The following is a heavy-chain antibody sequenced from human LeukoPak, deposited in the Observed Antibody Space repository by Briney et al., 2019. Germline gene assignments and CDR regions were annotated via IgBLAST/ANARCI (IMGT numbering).Heavy chain of an antibody. D-gene: IGHD2-15*01. CDR2: IFHRGGT. CDR1: NDSISSGDYY. CDR3: VREILYCSGGSCYRGPFDN. J-gene: IGHJ4*02. V-gene: IGHV4-30-4*01. Sequence: SETLSLTCTVSNDSISSGDYYWNWIRQPPGKGLEWIGYIFHRGGTSYNPSLKSRILFSVDTSQNQFSLKLNSVTAADTAVYYCVREILYCSGGSCYRGPFDNWGQGTLVTVSS.